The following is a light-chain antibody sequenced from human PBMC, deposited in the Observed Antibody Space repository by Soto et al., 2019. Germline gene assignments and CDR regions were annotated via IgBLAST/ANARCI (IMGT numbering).Light chain of an antibody. J-gene: IGLJ1*01. CDR3: SSYAGSNIVV. V-gene: IGLV2-8*01. CDR1: SSDVGGYNF. CDR2: EVS. Sequence: QSVLTQPPSASGSPGQSVTISCTGTSSDVGGYNFVAWYQQHPGKAPKLMISEVSKRPSGVPDRFSGSKSGNTASLTVSGLQAEDEADYYCSSYAGSNIVVFGTGTKLTVL.